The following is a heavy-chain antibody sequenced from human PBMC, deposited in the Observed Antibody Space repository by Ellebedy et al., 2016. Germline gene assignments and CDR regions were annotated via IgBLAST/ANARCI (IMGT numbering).Heavy chain of an antibody. V-gene: IGHV4-30-4*01. D-gene: IGHD6-13*01. J-gene: IGHJ6*02. Sequence: SETLSLTCTVSGGPISSGDYYWSWIRQPPGKGLEWIGYIYYSGSTYYNPSPKSRVTISVDTSKNQFSLKLSSVTAADTAVYYCARDREVAAAGTGAYYYYGMDVWGQGTTVTVSS. CDR2: IYYSGST. CDR1: GGPISSGDYY. CDR3: ARDREVAAAGTGAYYYYGMDV.